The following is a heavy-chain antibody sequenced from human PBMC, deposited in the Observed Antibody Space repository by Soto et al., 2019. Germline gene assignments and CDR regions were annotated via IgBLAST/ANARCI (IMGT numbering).Heavy chain of an antibody. CDR2: INVANGDT. V-gene: IGHV1-3*01. J-gene: IGHJ4*02. CDR1: GYTFTAYP. D-gene: IGHD3-10*01. CDR3: ARKDYYGAGIYYFDH. Sequence: ASVKVSCKASGYTFTAYPMHWVRQAPGQRLEWMGWINVANGDTGYSQKFQGRVTVTRDTSASTVYMELSSLTPEDTAVYYCARKDYYGAGIYYFDHWGQGTLVTVSS.